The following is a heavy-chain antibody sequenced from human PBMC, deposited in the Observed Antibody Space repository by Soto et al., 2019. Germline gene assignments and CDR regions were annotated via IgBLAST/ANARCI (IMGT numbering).Heavy chain of an antibody. V-gene: IGHV1-8*01. CDR1: GYTFTSYY. CDR3: ARGTLVTGITSSYYYYGMDV. CDR2: MSPNSGKT. Sequence: ASVNVSCKASGYTFTSYYINRVRLATGGGREGVGWMSPNSGKTGYAQKFQSRVTMTRNTSINTAYMELSSLRSEDTAVYYCARGTLVTGITSSYYYYGMDVWGQGTTVTVSS. D-gene: IGHD1-7*01. J-gene: IGHJ6*02.